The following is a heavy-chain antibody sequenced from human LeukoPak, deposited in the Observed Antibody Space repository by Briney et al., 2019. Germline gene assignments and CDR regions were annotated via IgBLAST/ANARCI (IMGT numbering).Heavy chain of an antibody. J-gene: IGHJ3*02. CDR3: ARDRTVTHAFDI. V-gene: IGHV4-4*07. D-gene: IGHD4-17*01. CDR1: GDSIDNYY. CDR2: FYASGST. Sequence: SETLSLTCTVSGDSIDNYYWNWIRQPAGKGLEWIGRFYASGSTNYNPSLKSRVTMSVDTSKNQFSLKLSSVTAADTAVHYCARDRTVTHAFDIWGQGTMVTVSS.